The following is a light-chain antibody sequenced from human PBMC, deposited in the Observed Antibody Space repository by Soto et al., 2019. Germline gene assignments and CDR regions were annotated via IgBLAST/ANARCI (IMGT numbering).Light chain of an antibody. CDR1: TGAVTSGYY. V-gene: IGLV7-43*01. CDR2: STG. J-gene: IGLJ2*01. Sequence: QAVVTQEPSLTVSPGGTVTLTCASSTGAVTSGYYPNWIQQKPGQAPRTLIYSTGNKHSWTPARFSGSLLGGRAALTLSGAQPEDEAGYYCLLYYGGARIFGGGTKLTVL. CDR3: LLYYGGARI.